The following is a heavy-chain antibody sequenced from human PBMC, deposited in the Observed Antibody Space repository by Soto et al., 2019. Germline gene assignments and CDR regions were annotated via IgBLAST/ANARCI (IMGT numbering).Heavy chain of an antibody. CDR1: GFTFSSYG. CDR3: AKWRYCSGGSCTPTRGGMDV. J-gene: IGHJ6*02. Sequence: VQLVESGGGVVQPGRSLRLSCAASGFTFSSYGMHWVRQAPGKGLEWVAVISYDGSNKYYADSVKGRFTISRDNSKNTLYLQMNSLRAEDTAVYYCAKWRYCSGGSCTPTRGGMDVWGQGTTVTVSS. CDR2: ISYDGSNK. D-gene: IGHD2-15*01. V-gene: IGHV3-30*18.